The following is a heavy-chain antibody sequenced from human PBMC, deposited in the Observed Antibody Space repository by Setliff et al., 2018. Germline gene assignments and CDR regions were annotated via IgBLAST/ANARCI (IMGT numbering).Heavy chain of an antibody. CDR2: IRYDGSNK. J-gene: IGHJ3*02. CDR1: GFSFRSFG. V-gene: IGHV3-30*02. CDR3: ANSMPNYYDSSGYYSGSLSDAFDI. D-gene: IGHD3-22*01. Sequence: PGGSLRLSCAASGFSFRSFGMHWVRQAPGKGLEWVAFIRYDGSNKYYADSVKGRFTISRDNSKNTLYLQMNSLRAEDTAVYYCANSMPNYYDSSGYYSGSLSDAFDIWGQGTMVTVSS.